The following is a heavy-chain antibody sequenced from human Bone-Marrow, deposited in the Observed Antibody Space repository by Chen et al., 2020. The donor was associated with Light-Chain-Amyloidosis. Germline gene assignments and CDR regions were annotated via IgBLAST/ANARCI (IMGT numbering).Heavy chain of an antibody. D-gene: IGHD3-9*01. Sequence: EVQLVESGGGLLQRGGSLRLSCAASGFAFSSYAMSRVRQAPGKGVEWVSTISGRGGSRYYGDSVKGRLTISRDNSKNALFLQMNSLRAEDTAVYYCAKDISYDDILPGYPADAFDIWGQGTMVTVSS. J-gene: IGHJ3*02. V-gene: IGHV3-23*04. CDR2: ISGRGGSR. CDR1: GFAFSSYA. CDR3: AKDISYDDILPGYPADAFDI.